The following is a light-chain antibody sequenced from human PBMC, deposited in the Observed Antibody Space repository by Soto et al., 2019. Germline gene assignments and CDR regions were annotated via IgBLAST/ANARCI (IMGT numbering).Light chain of an antibody. CDR3: LQDYDYPFT. CDR1: QGIRYD. Sequence: AIQMTQSPSSLSASVGDRVTITCRASQGIRYDLGWFQQKPGKAPKLLIYAASTLQSGVPARFSGSGSGRDFTLTISSLQPKDFATYYCLQDYDYPFTFGQGTKVEV. CDR2: AAS. V-gene: IGKV1-6*01. J-gene: IGKJ2*01.